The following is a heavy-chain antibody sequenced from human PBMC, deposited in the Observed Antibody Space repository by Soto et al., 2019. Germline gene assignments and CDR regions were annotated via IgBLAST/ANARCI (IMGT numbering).Heavy chain of an antibody. Sequence: PSETLSLSCTVSGGSVSSGSYYWSWIRQPPGKGLEWIGYIYNSGSTNYNPSLKSRVTISVDTSKNQFSLKLSSVTAVDTATYYCAHRRVRDSSGENFDSWGQGTLVTVSS. CDR3: AHRRVRDSSGENFDS. CDR1: GGSVSSGSYY. CDR2: IYNSGST. D-gene: IGHD6-19*01. J-gene: IGHJ4*02. V-gene: IGHV4-61*01.